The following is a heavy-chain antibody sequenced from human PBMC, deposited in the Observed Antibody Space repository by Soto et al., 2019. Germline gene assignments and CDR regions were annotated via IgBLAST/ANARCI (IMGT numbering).Heavy chain of an antibody. CDR2: ISSSSSTI. CDR3: ARALGGYCSSTSCYYDYYYMDV. D-gene: IGHD2-2*01. V-gene: IGHV3-48*01. CDR1: GFTFSSYS. J-gene: IGHJ6*03. Sequence: GGSLRLSCAASGFTFSSYSMNWVRQAPGKGLEWVSYISSSSSTIYYADSVKGRFTISRDNAKNSLYLQMNSLRAEDTAVYYCARALGGYCSSTSCYYDYYYMDVWGKGTTVTVSS.